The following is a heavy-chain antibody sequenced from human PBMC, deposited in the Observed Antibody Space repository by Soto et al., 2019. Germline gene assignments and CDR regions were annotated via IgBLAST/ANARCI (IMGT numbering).Heavy chain of an antibody. CDR3: ARGSYDFWSGYSDWFDP. CDR1: GYTFTGYY. J-gene: IGHJ5*02. V-gene: IGHV1-2*04. Sequence: GASVKVSCKASGYTFTGYYMHWVRQAPGQGLEWKGWINPNSGGTNYAQKFQGWVTMTRDTSISTAYMELGRLRSDDTAVYYCARGSYDFWSGYSDWFDPWGQGTLVTVSS. CDR2: INPNSGGT. D-gene: IGHD3-3*01.